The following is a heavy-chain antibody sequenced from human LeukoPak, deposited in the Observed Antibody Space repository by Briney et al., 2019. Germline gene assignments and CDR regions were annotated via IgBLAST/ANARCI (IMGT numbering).Heavy chain of an antibody. CDR1: GYTFTSYG. V-gene: IGHV1-18*01. J-gene: IGHJ3*02. D-gene: IGHD1-26*01. CDR2: ISAYNGNT. CDR3: AREQWELTGGAFDI. Sequence: ASVKVSCKASGYTFTSYGISWVRQAPGQGLEWMGWISAYNGNTNYAQKFQGRVTMTRDTSISTAYMELSRLRSDDTAVYYCAREQWELTGGAFDIWGQGTMVTVSS.